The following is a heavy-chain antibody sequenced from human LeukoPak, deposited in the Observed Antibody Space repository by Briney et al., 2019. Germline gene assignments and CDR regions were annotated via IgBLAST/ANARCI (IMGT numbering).Heavy chain of an antibody. CDR1: GGSISSYY. J-gene: IGHJ4*02. CDR2: IYYSGST. CDR3: ARVSRDGYDLDY. V-gene: IGHV4-59*01. Sequence: PSEALSLTCTVSGGSISSYYWSWIRQPPGKGLEWIGYIYYSGSTNYNPSLKSRVTISVDTSKNQFSLKLSSVTAADTAAYYCARVSRDGYDLDYWGQGTLVTVSS. D-gene: IGHD5-24*01.